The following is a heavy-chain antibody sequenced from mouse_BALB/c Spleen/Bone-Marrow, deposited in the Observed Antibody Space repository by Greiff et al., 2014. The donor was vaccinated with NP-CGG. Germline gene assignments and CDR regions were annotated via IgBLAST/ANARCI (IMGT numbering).Heavy chain of an antibody. J-gene: IGHJ2*01. Sequence: QVHVKQSGAELVKPGASVKLSCKASGYTFTSYWMHWVKQRPGQGLEWIREINPSNGRTNYNEKFKSKATLTVDKSSSTAYMQLSSLTSEDSAVYYCARPYYGPYFDYWGQGTTLTVSS. D-gene: IGHD1-2*01. V-gene: IGHV1S81*02. CDR2: INPSNGRT. CDR1: GYTFTSYW. CDR3: ARPYYGPYFDY.